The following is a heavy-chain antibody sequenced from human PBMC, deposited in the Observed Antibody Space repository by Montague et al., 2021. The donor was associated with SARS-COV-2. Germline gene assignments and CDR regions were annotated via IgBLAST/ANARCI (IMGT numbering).Heavy chain of an antibody. CDR3: ARNYSATLPAVY. J-gene: IGHJ4*02. CDR1: GGSISSFY. CDR2: ISDGGST. V-gene: IGHV4-59*08. D-gene: IGHD2/OR15-2a*01. Sequence: SETLSLTCTVSGGSISSFYWSWFRQPPGKGLEWIGYISDGGSTNYNPSLTSRVTMSVDTSKNQFSLKVNSVTAADTAVYYCARNYSATLPAVYWGQGTLVTVSS.